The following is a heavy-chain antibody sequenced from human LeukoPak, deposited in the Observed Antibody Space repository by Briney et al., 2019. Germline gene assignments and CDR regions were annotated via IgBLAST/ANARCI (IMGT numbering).Heavy chain of an antibody. V-gene: IGHV3-30*18. D-gene: IGHD2-2*01. CDR1: GFTFSNYG. Sequence: GGSLRLSCAASGFTFSNYGMQWVRQAPGKGLEWVALISYDGSNKYYADSVKGRFTISRDNSKNTLSLQMNSLRAEDTAVYYCAKLPFYCSTTSCYAFDYWGQGTLVTVSS. J-gene: IGHJ4*02. CDR3: AKLPFYCSTTSCYAFDY. CDR2: ISYDGSNK.